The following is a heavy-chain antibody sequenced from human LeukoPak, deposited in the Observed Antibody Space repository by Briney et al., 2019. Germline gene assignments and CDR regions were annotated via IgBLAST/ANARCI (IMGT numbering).Heavy chain of an antibody. CDR1: GFTFDDYA. CDR3: ARETYSSSWSGDY. CDR2: ISWNSGSI. D-gene: IGHD6-13*01. Sequence: PGGSLRLSCAASGFTFDDYAMHWVRQAPGKGLEWVSGISWNSGSIGYADSVKGRFTISRDNAKNSLYLQMNSLRAEDTAVYYCARETYSSSWSGDYWGQGTLVTVSS. V-gene: IGHV3-9*01. J-gene: IGHJ4*02.